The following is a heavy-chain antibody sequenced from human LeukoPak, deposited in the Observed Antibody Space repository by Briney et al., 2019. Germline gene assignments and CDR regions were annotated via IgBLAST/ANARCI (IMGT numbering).Heavy chain of an antibody. Sequence: PGRSLRLSCAASGFTFSSYAMHWVRQAPGKGLEWVAVISYDGSNKYYADSVKGRFTISRDNSKNTLYLQMNSLRAEDTAVYYCAKGSSLSPSRWELLDYYYGMDVWGQGTTVTVSS. D-gene: IGHD1-26*01. CDR1: GFTFSSYA. V-gene: IGHV3-30-3*01. CDR2: ISYDGSNK. J-gene: IGHJ6*02. CDR3: AKGSSLSPSRWELLDYYYGMDV.